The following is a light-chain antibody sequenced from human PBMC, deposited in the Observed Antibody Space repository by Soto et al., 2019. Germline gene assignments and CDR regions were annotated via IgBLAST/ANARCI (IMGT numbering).Light chain of an antibody. Sequence: QSALTQPRSVSGSPGQSITISCTGTSSDFGDSNFVSWYRQHPGKAPKLLIYDADKRPSGVPDRLSGSKSGKTASLTISGLQAEDEADHYCCSYGGRTTFRVFGGGTQLTVL. J-gene: IGLJ3*02. CDR2: DAD. CDR3: CSYGGRTTFRV. V-gene: IGLV2-11*01. CDR1: SSDFGDSNF.